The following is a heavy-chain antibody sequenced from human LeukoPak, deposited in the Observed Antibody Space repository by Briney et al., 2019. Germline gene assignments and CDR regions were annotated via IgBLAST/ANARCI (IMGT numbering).Heavy chain of an antibody. D-gene: IGHD6-13*01. CDR2: IYYSGST. V-gene: IGHV4-39*01. Sequence: SETLSLTCTVSGGSLSSSSYYWGWIRQPPGKGLERIGSIYYSGSTYYNPSLKSRVTISVDTSKNQFSLKLSSVTAADTAVYYCARQWYSSSWYYFDYWGQGTLVTVSS. CDR3: ARQWYSSSWYYFDY. CDR1: GGSLSSSSYY. J-gene: IGHJ4*02.